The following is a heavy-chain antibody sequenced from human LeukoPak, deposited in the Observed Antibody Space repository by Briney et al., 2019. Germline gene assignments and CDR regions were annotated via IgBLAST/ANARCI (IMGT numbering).Heavy chain of an antibody. D-gene: IGHD1-26*01. J-gene: IGHJ5*02. CDR1: DGSVISTTYH. Sequence: PSETLSFTCSVFDGSVISTTYHWAWVRLPPGKGLEWIGCIYYSGSTNSNPSLQSRVTLSVDSSKNQFSLRLSSVTAADTAVYYYARDWALPPYSGRHNWFDPWGQGTLVIVSS. CDR3: ARDWALPPYSGRHNWFDP. V-gene: IGHV4-39*07. CDR2: IYYSGST.